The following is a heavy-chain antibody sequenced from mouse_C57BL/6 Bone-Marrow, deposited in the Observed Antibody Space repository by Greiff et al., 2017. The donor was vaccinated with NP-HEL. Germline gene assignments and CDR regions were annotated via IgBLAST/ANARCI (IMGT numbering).Heavy chain of an antibody. CDR1: GFNIKDDY. CDR2: IDPENGDT. V-gene: IGHV14-4*01. D-gene: IGHD2-3*01. CDR3: TFDGYYVPFAY. Sequence: VHVKQSGAELVRPGASVKLSCTASGFNIKDDYMHWVKQRPEQGLEWIGWIDPENGDTEYASKFQGKATITADTSSNTAYLQLSSLTSEDTAVYYCTFDGYYVPFAYWGQGTLDTVSA. J-gene: IGHJ3*01.